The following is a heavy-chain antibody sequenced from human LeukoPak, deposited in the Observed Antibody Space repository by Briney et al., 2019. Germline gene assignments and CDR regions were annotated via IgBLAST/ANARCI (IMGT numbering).Heavy chain of an antibody. CDR1: GFTFSSYA. CDR2: ISYDGSNK. CDR3: VKDDYGGNGVFDY. Sequence: GGSLRLSCAASGFTFSSYAMHWVRQAPGKGLEWVAVISYDGSNKYYADSVKGRFTISRDNSKNTLYLQMSSLRAEDTAVYYCVKDDYGGNGVFDYWGQGTLVTVSS. J-gene: IGHJ4*02. D-gene: IGHD4-23*01. V-gene: IGHV3-30-3*01.